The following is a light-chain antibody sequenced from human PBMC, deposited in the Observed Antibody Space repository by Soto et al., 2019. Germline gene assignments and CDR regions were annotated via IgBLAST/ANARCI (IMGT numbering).Light chain of an antibody. J-gene: IGKJ5*01. CDR1: QTFSNSF. Sequence: EIVLTQSPGTLSLSPGERATLSCRASQTFSNSFLSWFQQIPGQAPRLLIYGASMRATGIPDRFSGSGSGTDFTFTISRLEPEDFAVYYCQQCGSSSTFGQGTRLENK. CDR3: QQCGSSST. V-gene: IGKV3-20*01. CDR2: GAS.